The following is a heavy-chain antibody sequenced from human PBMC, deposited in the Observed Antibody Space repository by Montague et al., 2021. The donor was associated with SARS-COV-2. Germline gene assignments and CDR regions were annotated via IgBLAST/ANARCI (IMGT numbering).Heavy chain of an antibody. CDR3: AGSNWSSGSYYQLDY. Sequence: SLRLSCAASGISVSTNYMTWVRQAPGKGLEWVSVIYSGGSTYYADSVKGRFTISRHDSKNTLYLQMNSLRAEDTAVYYCAGSNWSSGSYYQLDYWGQGTLVTVSS. V-gene: IGHV3-53*04. D-gene: IGHD3-10*01. J-gene: IGHJ4*02. CDR2: IYSGGST. CDR1: GISVSTNY.